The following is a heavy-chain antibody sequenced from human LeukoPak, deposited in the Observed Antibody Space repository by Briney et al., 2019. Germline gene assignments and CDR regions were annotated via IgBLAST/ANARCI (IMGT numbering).Heavy chain of an antibody. CDR3: ARDATTTDIVVVVAATPGDAFDI. V-gene: IGHV4-38-2*02. CDR1: GYSISSGYY. D-gene: IGHD2-15*01. J-gene: IGHJ3*02. Sequence: SETLSLTCTVSGYSISSGYYWGWIRQPPGKGLEWIGSIYHSGSTYYNPSLKSRVTISVDTSKNQFSLKLSSVTAADTAVYYCARDATTTDIVVVVAATPGDAFDIWGQGTMVTVSS. CDR2: IYHSGST.